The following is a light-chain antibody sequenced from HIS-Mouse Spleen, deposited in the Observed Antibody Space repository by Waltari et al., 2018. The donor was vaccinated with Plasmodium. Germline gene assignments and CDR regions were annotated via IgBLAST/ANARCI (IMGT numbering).Light chain of an antibody. Sequence: EIVLTQSPATLSLSPGEKATLPCRASQSVSTSLAWSQQKPGQAPRLLIYDASNRATGIPARFSGSGSGTDFTLTISSLEPEDFAVYYCQQRSNWPPLTFGGGTKVEIK. V-gene: IGKV3-11*01. CDR1: QSVSTS. J-gene: IGKJ4*01. CDR3: QQRSNWPPLT. CDR2: DAS.